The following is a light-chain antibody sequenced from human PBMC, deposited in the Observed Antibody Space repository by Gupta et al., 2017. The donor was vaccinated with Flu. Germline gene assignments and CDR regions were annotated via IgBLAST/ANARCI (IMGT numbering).Light chain of an antibody. J-gene: IGKJ1*01. CDR3: QQTYDYPWT. CDR2: AAS. Sequence: VTIACRASQSVSRNLNWYQQKPGIAPRLLIYAASTLQTGVSSRFSGSGSGTDFTLTITNLQPEDFATYSCQQTYDYPWTFGQGTKVEFK. CDR1: QSVSRN. V-gene: IGKV1-39*01.